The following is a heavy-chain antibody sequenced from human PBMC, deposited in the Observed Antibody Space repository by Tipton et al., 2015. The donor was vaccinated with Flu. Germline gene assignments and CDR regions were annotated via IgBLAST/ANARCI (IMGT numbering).Heavy chain of an antibody. Sequence: GSLRLSCTVSGYSISSGYYWGWIRQPPGKGLEWIGSIYHSGSTYYNPSLKSRVTISVDTSKNQFSLKLSSVTAADTAVYYCASFISEYNWNYGEGLDYWGQGTLVTVSS. J-gene: IGHJ4*02. D-gene: IGHD1-7*01. CDR1: GYSISSGYY. CDR2: IYHSGST. CDR3: ASFISEYNWNYGEGLDY. V-gene: IGHV4-38-2*02.